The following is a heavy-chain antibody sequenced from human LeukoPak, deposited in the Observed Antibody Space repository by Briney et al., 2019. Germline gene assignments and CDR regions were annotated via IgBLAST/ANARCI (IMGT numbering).Heavy chain of an antibody. D-gene: IGHD2-2*01. V-gene: IGHV6-1*01. CDR2: TYYRSKWYN. CDR1: GDSVSGNSVA. J-gene: IGHJ3*02. CDR3: ARDGEYAEAFDI. Sequence: SQTLSLTCTISGDSVSGNSVAWNWIRQSPSRGLEWLGRTYYRSKWYNDYAVSVKSRITINPDTPKNQFSLQLNFVTPEDTAVYYCARDGEYAEAFDIWGQGTMVTVSS.